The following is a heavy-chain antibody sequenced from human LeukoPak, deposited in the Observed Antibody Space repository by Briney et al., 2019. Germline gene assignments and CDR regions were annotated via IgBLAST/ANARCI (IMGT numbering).Heavy chain of an antibody. CDR1: GGTFTNYD. D-gene: IGHD4/OR15-4a*01. CDR2: IISIFGTT. J-gene: IGHJ5*02. V-gene: IGHV1-69*01. CDR3: AISSTTMLRNWFDP. Sequence: ASVKVSCKASGGTFTNYDINWVRQAPGQGLEWMGGIISIFGTTNYAQEFQGRATITADESTSTAYMELSSLRSEDTAVYYCAISSTTMLRNWFDPWGQGTLVTVSS.